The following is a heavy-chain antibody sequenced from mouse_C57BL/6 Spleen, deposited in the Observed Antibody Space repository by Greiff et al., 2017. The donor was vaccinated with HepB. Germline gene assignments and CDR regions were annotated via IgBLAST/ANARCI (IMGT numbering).Heavy chain of an antibody. Sequence: VQLQQPGAELVMPGASVKLSCKASGYTFTSYWMHWVKQRPGQGLEWIGEIDPSDSYTNYNQKFKGKSTLTVDKSSSTAYMQLSSLTSEDSAVYYCARKGGYGSSWFAYWGQGTLVTVSA. D-gene: IGHD1-1*01. CDR3: ARKGGYGSSWFAY. CDR2: IDPSDSYT. CDR1: GYTFTSYW. V-gene: IGHV1-69*01. J-gene: IGHJ3*01.